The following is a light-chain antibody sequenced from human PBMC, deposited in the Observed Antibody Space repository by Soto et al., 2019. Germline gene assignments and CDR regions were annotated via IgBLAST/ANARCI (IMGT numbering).Light chain of an antibody. V-gene: IGKV3-20*01. J-gene: IGKJ1*01. CDR1: QTVTGNY. CDR3: QQYGSSPWT. CDR2: GSF. Sequence: EIVLTQSPGTLSLSPGERAILSCMASQTVTGNYLAWYQQKPGQAPRLLIYGSFRRATGIPDRFSGSGSGTDFILSISRLEPEDFAVYYCQQYGSSPWTFGQGTKVDIK.